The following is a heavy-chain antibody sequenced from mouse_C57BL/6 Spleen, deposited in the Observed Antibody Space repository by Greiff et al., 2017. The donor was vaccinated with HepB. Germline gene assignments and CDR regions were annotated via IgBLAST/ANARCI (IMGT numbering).Heavy chain of an antibody. V-gene: IGHV1-53*01. CDR3: AREGGITGAMDY. Sequence: QVQLKQPGTELVKPGASVKLSCKASGYTFTSYWMHWVKQRPGQGLEWIGNINPSNGGTNYNEKFKSKATLTVDKSSSTAYMQHSSLTSEDSAVYYCAREGGITGAMDYWGQGTSVTVSS. CDR1: GYTFTSYW. CDR2: INPSNGGT. J-gene: IGHJ4*01. D-gene: IGHD2-4*01.